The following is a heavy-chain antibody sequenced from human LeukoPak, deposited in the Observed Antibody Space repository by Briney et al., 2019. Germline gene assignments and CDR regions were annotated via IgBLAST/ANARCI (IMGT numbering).Heavy chain of an antibody. CDR2: IYTSGST. CDR1: GGSISSYY. V-gene: IGHV4-4*07. Sequence: PSETLSLTCTVSGGSISSYYWSWIRQPAGKGLEWIGRIYTSGSTNYNPSLKSRVTMSVDTSKNQFSLKLSSVIAADTAVYYCARRLSSDWYKGAFDIWGQGTMVTVSS. J-gene: IGHJ3*02. D-gene: IGHD6-19*01. CDR3: ARRLSSDWYKGAFDI.